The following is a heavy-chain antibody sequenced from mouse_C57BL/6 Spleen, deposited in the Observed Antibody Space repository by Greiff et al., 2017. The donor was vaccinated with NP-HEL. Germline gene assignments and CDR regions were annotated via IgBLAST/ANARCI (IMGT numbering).Heavy chain of an antibody. CDR2: IYPRDGST. J-gene: IGHJ4*01. CDR3: AREGILLLPYYYAMDY. V-gene: IGHV1-78*01. D-gene: IGHD1-1*01. Sequence: QVQLKESDAELVKPGASVKISCKVSGYTFTDHTIHWMKQRPEQGLEWIGYIYPRDGSTKYNEKFKGKATLTADKSSSTAYMQLNSLTSEDSAVYFCAREGILLLPYYYAMDYWGQGTSVTVSS. CDR1: GYTFTDHT.